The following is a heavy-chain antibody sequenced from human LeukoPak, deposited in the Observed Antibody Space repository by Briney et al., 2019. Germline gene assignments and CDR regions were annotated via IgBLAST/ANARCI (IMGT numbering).Heavy chain of an antibody. J-gene: IGHJ5*02. D-gene: IGHD2-15*01. CDR1: GYSINNYW. CDR2: IYPADSDI. V-gene: IGHV5-51*01. Sequence: GESLKISCKGSGYSINNYWIGWVRQMPGKGLEWMGIIYPADSDIRYSPSFQGRVTISADKPISTAYLQWSSLKASDTAIYYCARQEYCSGGSCYTWFDPWGQGTLVIVSS. CDR3: ARQEYCSGGSCYTWFDP.